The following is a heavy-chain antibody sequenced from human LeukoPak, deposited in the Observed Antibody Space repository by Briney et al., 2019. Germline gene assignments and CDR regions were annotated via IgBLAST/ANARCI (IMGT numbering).Heavy chain of an antibody. D-gene: IGHD3-22*01. CDR1: GGSISSGGYY. CDR2: IYYSGST. V-gene: IGHV4-31*03. Sequence: SETLSLTCTVSGGSISSGGYYWSWIRQLPGKGLEWIGCIYYSGSTYYNPSLKSRVTISVDTSKNQFSLKLSSVTAADTAVYYCARVSGSGYLLDAFDIWGQGTMVTVSS. CDR3: ARVSGSGYLLDAFDI. J-gene: IGHJ3*02.